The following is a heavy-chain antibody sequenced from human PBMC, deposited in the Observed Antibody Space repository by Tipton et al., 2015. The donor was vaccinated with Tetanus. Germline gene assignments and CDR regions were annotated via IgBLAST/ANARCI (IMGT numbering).Heavy chain of an antibody. D-gene: IGHD3-16*01. J-gene: IGHJ6*02. CDR1: GASFSDYY. CDR2: IYYSGST. CDR3: ARDHGITWGGMGYYYGMDV. Sequence: TLSLTCAVYGASFSDYYWSWIRQPPGKGLESIGYIYYSGSTYYNPSLKSRVTISVDTSKNQFSLRLSSVTAADTAVYYCARDHGITWGGMGYYYGMDVWGQGTMVTVSS. V-gene: IGHV4-30-4*01.